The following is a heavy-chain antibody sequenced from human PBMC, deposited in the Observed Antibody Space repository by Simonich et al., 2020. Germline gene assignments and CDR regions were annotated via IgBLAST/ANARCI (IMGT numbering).Heavy chain of an antibody. CDR1: GFTFSSYW. CDR2: IKQDGSEK. Sequence: EVQLVESGGGLVQPGGSLRLSCAASGFTFSSYWMSWVRQAHGNGLGGVANIKQDGSEKYYVDSVKGRFTISRDNAKNSLYLQMNSLRAEDTAVYYCACLGTGDAFDIWGQGTMVTVSS. J-gene: IGHJ3*02. CDR3: ACLGTGDAFDI. V-gene: IGHV3-7*01. D-gene: IGHD3-9*01.